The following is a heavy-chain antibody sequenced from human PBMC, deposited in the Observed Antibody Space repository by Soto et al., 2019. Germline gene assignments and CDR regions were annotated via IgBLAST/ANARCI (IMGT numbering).Heavy chain of an antibody. Sequence: WTWLRQRPGNGLEWIGYIYYSGSTYYSPSLKSRLSISLDTSKNQFSLRLSSVTAADTAMYYCARARLRAVYAFDIWGQGTMVTVSS. D-gene: IGHD5-12*01. J-gene: IGHJ3*02. CDR2: IYYSGST. V-gene: IGHV4-31*02. CDR3: ARARLRAVYAFDI.